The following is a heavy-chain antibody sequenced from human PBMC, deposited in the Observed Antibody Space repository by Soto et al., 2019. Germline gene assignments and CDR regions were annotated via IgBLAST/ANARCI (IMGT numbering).Heavy chain of an antibody. CDR1: GFTFSSYA. Sequence: QPGGSLRLSCAASGFTFSSYAMSWVRQAPGKGLEWVSAISGSGGSTYYADSVKGRFTISRDNSKDTLYLQMNSLRAEDTAVYYCAKDLGTALGWTYYFDYWGQGTLVTVSS. J-gene: IGHJ4*02. CDR2: ISGSGGST. V-gene: IGHV3-23*01. CDR3: AKDLGTALGWTYYFDY. D-gene: IGHD5-18*01.